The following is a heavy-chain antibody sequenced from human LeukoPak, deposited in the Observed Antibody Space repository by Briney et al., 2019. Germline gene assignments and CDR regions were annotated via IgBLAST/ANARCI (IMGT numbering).Heavy chain of an antibody. CDR3: ARGGPPYCSGGSCYSNWFDP. V-gene: IGHV4-34*01. Sequence: PSETLSLTCAVYGGSFSGYYWSWIRQPPGKGLEWIGEINHSGSTNYNPSLKSRVTISVDTSKSQFTLKLSSVTAADTAVYYCARGGPPYCSGGSCYSNWFDPWGQGTLVTVSS. CDR1: GGSFSGYY. D-gene: IGHD2-15*01. CDR2: INHSGST. J-gene: IGHJ5*02.